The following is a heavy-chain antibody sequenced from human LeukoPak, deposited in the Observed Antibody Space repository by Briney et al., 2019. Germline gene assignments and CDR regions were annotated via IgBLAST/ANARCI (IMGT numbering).Heavy chain of an antibody. D-gene: IGHD3-22*01. CDR1: GGTFSSYT. Sequence: SVKVSCKASGGTFSSYTISWVRQAPGQGLEWMGRIIPILGIANYAQKFQGRVTITADKTTGTAYMELSSLRSEDTAVYYCARVVKVKDYYYYMDVWGKGTTVTVSS. CDR3: ARVVKVKDYYYYMDV. J-gene: IGHJ6*03. CDR2: IIPILGIA. V-gene: IGHV1-69*02.